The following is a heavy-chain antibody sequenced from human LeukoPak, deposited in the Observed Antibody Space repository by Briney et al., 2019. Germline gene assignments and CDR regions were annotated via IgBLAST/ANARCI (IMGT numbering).Heavy chain of an antibody. V-gene: IGHV4-4*07. J-gene: IGHJ4*02. CDR2: IYTSGST. D-gene: IGHD2-8*01. CDR1: GGSISSYY. Sequence: PSETLSLTCTVSGGSISSYYWSWIRQPAGKGLEWIGRIYTSGSTNYNPSLKSRVTISVDTSKNQFSLKLSSVTAADTAVYYCARRCPNSITAYYFDYWGQGTLVTVSS. CDR3: ARRCPNSITAYYFDY.